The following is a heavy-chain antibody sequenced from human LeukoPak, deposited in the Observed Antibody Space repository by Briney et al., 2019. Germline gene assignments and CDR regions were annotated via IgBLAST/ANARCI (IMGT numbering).Heavy chain of an antibody. D-gene: IGHD3-22*01. CDR2: ISGSGGST. J-gene: IGHJ3*02. Sequence: GGSLRLSCAASGFTFSSYGMSWVRQAPGKGLEWVSAISGSGGSTYYADSVKGRFTISRDNSKNTLYLQMNSLRAEDTAVYYCAKDREEGYDSNGAFDIWGQGTMVTVSS. CDR1: GFTFSSYG. V-gene: IGHV3-23*01. CDR3: AKDREEGYDSNGAFDI.